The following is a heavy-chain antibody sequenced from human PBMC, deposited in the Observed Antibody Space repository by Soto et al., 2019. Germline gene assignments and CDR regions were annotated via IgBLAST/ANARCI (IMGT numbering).Heavy chain of an antibody. V-gene: IGHV4-59*01. CDR1: GGSISSYY. D-gene: IGHD5-12*01. CDR3: ARGVRLERLRLRNWFDP. CDR2: IYYSGST. J-gene: IGHJ5*02. Sequence: PSETLSLTCTVSGGSISSYYWSWIRQPPGKGLEWIGYIYYSGSTNYNPSLKSRVTISVDTSKNQFSLKLSSVTAADTAVYYCARGVRLERLRLRNWFDPWGQGTLVTVSS.